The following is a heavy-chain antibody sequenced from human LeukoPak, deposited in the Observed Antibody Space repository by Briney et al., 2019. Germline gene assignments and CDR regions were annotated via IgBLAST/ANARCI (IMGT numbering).Heavy chain of an antibody. CDR2: IYPDDSDT. CDR3: ARHGHCTNGVCYSNYYYYMDV. CDR1: GYSFTSYW. Sequence: PGESLKISCKGSGYSFTSYWIGWVRQMPGKGLEWMGIIYPDDSDTRCSPSFEGQVIISVDKSINTAYLQWSSLKASDTATYYCARHGHCTNGVCYSNYYYYMDVWGKGTTVTVSS. J-gene: IGHJ6*03. D-gene: IGHD2-8*01. V-gene: IGHV5-51*01.